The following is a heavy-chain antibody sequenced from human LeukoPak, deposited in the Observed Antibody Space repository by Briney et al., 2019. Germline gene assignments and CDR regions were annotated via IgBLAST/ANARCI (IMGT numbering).Heavy chain of an antibody. J-gene: IGHJ3*02. D-gene: IGHD6-13*01. V-gene: IGHV3-48*03. CDR3: ARDVTAADVDAFDI. CDR1: GFTFSSYE. CDR2: ISSSGSTI. Sequence: GGSLRLSCAASGFTFSSYEMNWVRQAPGKGLEWVSYISSSGSTIYYADSVKGRFTISRDNAKNSLYLQMNSLRAEDTAVYYCARDVTAADVDAFDIWGQGTMVTVSS.